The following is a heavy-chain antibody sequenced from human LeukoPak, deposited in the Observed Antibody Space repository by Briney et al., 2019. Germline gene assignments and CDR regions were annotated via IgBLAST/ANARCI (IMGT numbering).Heavy chain of an antibody. D-gene: IGHD3-22*01. J-gene: IGHJ4*02. Sequence: ASVKVSCKASGGTFSSYAISWVRQAPGQGLEWMGRIIPILGIANYAQKFQGRVTITADKSTSTAYMELNSLRAEDTALYYCATLSYYYDSSGYYHKQDYWGQGTLVTVSS. CDR3: ATLSYYYDSSGYYHKQDY. V-gene: IGHV1-69*04. CDR2: IIPILGIA. CDR1: GGTFSSYA.